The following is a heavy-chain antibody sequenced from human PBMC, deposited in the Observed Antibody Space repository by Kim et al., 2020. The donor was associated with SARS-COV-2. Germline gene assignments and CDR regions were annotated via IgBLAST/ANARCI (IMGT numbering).Heavy chain of an antibody. Sequence: KVQGRVTMTRNTSISTAYMELSSLRSEDTAVYYCARFSDSSSWYQWYFDLWGRGTLVTVSS. J-gene: IGHJ2*01. CDR3: ARFSDSSSWYQWYFDL. D-gene: IGHD6-13*01. V-gene: IGHV1-8*01.